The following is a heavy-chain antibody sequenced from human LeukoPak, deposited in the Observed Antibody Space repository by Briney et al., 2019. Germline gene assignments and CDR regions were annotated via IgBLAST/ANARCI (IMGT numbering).Heavy chain of an antibody. CDR2: ISGSGGST. D-gene: IGHD6-13*01. Sequence: GGSLRLSCAASGFTFSSYAMSWVRQAPGKGLERVSAISGSGGSTYYADSVKGRFTISRDNSKNTLYLQMNSLRAEDTAVYYCAKVNSRPYYFDYWGQGTLVTVSS. J-gene: IGHJ4*02. CDR3: AKVNSRPYYFDY. CDR1: GFTFSSYA. V-gene: IGHV3-23*01.